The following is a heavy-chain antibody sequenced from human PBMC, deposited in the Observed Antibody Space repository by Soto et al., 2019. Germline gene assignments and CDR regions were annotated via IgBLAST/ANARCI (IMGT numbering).Heavy chain of an antibody. CDR2: TTAILGTR. D-gene: IGHD1-20*01. Sequence: QVQLVQSGAEVKKPGSSVKVSCKASGDTLSHYGVSWVRQVPGKGLEWMGGTTAILGTRDYAQKFQGKKTVTPDESTTTTHMELNHLTSDDPAGDYWAAGDRRYNGDPWGQGTLVTVSS. J-gene: IGHJ5*02. V-gene: IGHV1-69*01. CDR1: GDTLSHYG. CDR3: AAGDRRYNGDP.